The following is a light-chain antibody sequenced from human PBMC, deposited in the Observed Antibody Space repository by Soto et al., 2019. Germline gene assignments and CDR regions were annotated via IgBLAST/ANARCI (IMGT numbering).Light chain of an antibody. CDR1: QSVLYSSNNKNY. V-gene: IGKV4-1*01. CDR3: QQYYGSPPYT. J-gene: IGKJ2*01. CDR2: WSS. Sequence: DIVMTQSPDSLAVSLGERATINCKSSQSVLYSSNNKNYLAWYQLKPGQPPKLLIYWSSTRESGVPDRFSGSGSGTDFTLTINSLQAEDVAVYYCQQYYGSPPYTFGQGTRLEIK.